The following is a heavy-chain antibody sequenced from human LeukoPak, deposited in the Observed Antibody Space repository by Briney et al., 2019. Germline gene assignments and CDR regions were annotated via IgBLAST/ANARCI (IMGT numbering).Heavy chain of an antibody. CDR1: GFIFSTYS. D-gene: IGHD3-10*01. J-gene: IGHJ4*02. Sequence: PGGSLRLSCAASGFIFSTYSMNWVRQAPGKGLEWVSSISSSSIYIYYADSGKGRFTISRDNAKNSLYLQMNSLRVEDTAVYYCAKVAKYYYGSETYYFFEHWGQGTPVTASS. CDR3: AKVAKYYYGSETYYFFEH. CDR2: ISSSSIYI. V-gene: IGHV3-21*01.